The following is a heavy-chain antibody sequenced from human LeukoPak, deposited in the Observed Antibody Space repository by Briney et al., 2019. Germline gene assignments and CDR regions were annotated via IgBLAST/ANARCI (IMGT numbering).Heavy chain of an antibody. CDR3: ARGSYSLGGFDY. CDR2: ISSDGSDT. V-gene: IGHV3-74*01. J-gene: IGHJ4*02. Sequence: PGGSLRLSCAASGFTFSSYWMHWVRQAPGKGLVWVSRISSDGSDTNYADSVKGRFTISRDNAKNTLYLPMNSLRAEDTAVYYCARGSYSLGGFDYWGQGTLATVSS. CDR1: GFTFSSYW. D-gene: IGHD6-13*01.